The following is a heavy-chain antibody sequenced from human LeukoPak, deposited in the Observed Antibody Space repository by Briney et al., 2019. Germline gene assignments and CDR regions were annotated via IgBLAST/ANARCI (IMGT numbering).Heavy chain of an antibody. Sequence: PAETLSLTCAVYGGSFSDSFWSWIRQPPGKGLEWIGAINHRSSTYHNPSLKSRVTLSVDPSKNQVSLKVSSVTAADTAVYYCARDLEGYGDYQDLGDWFDPWGQGTLVAVSS. V-gene: IGHV4-34*01. CDR3: ARDLEGYGDYQDLGDWFDP. D-gene: IGHD4-17*01. J-gene: IGHJ5*02. CDR2: INHRSST. CDR1: GGSFSDSF.